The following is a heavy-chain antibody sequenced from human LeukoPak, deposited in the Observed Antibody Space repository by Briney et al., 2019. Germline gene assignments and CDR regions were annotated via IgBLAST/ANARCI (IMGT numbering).Heavy chain of an antibody. CDR2: INPSGGTT. D-gene: IGHD1-26*01. V-gene: IGHV1-46*01. CDR3: ARDSTPIYYSGTYYFEY. Sequence: GASVKVSCRASGYTFASYYMHWVRQAPGQGLEWMGIINPSGGTTTYAQKFQGRVTMTRDTSTSTVYMELSSLRSEDTAVYYCARDSTPIYYSGTYYFEYWGQGTLVTVSS. CDR1: GYTFASYY. J-gene: IGHJ4*02.